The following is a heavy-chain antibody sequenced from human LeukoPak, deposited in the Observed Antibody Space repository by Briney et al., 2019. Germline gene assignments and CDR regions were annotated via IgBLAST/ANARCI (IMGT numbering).Heavy chain of an antibody. CDR1: GFTFSTYW. J-gene: IGHJ4*02. V-gene: IGHV3-74*01. CDR2: INSDGSST. Sequence: PGGSLRLSCAASGFTFSTYWMHWVRQAPGKGLVLVSRINSDGSSTTYADSVKGRFTISRDNAKNTLYLQMNSLRAEDTAVYYCARDRLYYDSSGTLDYWGQGTLVTVSS. D-gene: IGHD3-22*01. CDR3: ARDRLYYDSSGTLDY.